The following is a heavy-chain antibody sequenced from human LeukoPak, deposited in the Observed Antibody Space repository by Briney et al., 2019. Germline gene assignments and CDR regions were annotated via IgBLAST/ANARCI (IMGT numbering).Heavy chain of an antibody. J-gene: IGHJ4*02. CDR3: ARVKYVYSSSFDY. D-gene: IGHD6-6*01. CDR2: VNHSGST. CDR1: GGPFSGYY. Sequence: SETLSLTCAVYGGPFSGYYWSWIRQPPGKGLEWIGEVNHSGSTNYNPSLKSRVTISVDTSKNQFSLKLSSVTAADTAVYYCARVKYVYSSSFDYWGQGTLVTVSS. V-gene: IGHV4-34*01.